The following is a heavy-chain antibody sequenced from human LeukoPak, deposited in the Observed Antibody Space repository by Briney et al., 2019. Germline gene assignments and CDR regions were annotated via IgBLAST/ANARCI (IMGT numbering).Heavy chain of an antibody. V-gene: IGHV3-66*01. CDR1: GFTVSSNY. J-gene: IGHJ3*02. D-gene: IGHD3-22*01. Sequence: GGSLRLSCAASGFTVSSNYMSWVRQAPGKGLEWVSVIYSGGSTYYADSVKGRFTISRDNSKNTLYLQMNSLRAEDTAVYYCARVPPDYYDSSGTLGAFDIWGQGTMVTVSS. CDR2: IYSGGST. CDR3: ARVPPDYYDSSGTLGAFDI.